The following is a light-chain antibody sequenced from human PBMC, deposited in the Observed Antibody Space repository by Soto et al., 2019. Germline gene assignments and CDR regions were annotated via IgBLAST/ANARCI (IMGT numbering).Light chain of an antibody. Sequence: DVQMTQSPSSLSAFVGDRVTITCRASQGIAPNLAWFQKNPGKVPKLLIYATSTLQSGVPSRFSASGSGTDFTLTINSLQPEDVGTYYCQKYNSAPLTFGGGTKVEIK. J-gene: IGKJ4*01. CDR1: QGIAPN. CDR2: ATS. V-gene: IGKV1-27*01. CDR3: QKYNSAPLT.